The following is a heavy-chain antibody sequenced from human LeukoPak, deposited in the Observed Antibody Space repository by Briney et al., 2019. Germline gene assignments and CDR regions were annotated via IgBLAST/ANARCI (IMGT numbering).Heavy chain of an antibody. CDR3: ARHTSGIAAADIDY. V-gene: IGHV4-59*08. J-gene: IGHJ4*02. D-gene: IGHD6-13*01. CDR2: IYYSGST. CDR1: GGSISSYY. Sequence: SETLSLTCTVSGGSISSYYWSWIRQPPGKGLEWIGYIYYSGSTNYNPSLKSRVTISVDTSKNQFSLKLSSVTAADTAVYYCARHTSGIAAADIDYWGQGTLVTVSS.